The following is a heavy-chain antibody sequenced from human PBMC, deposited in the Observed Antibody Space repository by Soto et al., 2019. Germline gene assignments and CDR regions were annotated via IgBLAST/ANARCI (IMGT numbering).Heavy chain of an antibody. CDR1: GGSFNGYY. CDR3: ARFDSLAGDIVDY. J-gene: IGHJ4*02. V-gene: IGHV4-34*01. CDR2: INHSGST. D-gene: IGHD3-16*01. Sequence: SETLSLTCAVYGGSFNGYYWSWIRQPPGKGLEWIGEINHSGSTNYNPSLKSRVTISVDTSKNQFSLKLSSVTAADTAVYYCARFDSLAGDIVDYWGQGTLVTVSS.